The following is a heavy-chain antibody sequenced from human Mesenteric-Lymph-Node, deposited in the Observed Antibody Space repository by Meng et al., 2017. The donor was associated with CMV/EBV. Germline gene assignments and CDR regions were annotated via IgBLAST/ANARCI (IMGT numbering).Heavy chain of an antibody. J-gene: IGHJ6*02. D-gene: IGHD6-19*01. CDR1: GFTFSSYA. CDR3: AKDLLAVAGTVSLYQYYGMDV. Sequence: GGSLRLSCAASGFTFSSYAMSWVRQAPVKGLEWLSVVYSGTSNTYYADSVKGRFTISRDNSKNTLYLQLNSLRAEDTAVYYCAKDLLAVAGTVSLYQYYGMDVWGQGTTVTVSS. CDR2: VYSGTSNT. V-gene: IGHV3-23*03.